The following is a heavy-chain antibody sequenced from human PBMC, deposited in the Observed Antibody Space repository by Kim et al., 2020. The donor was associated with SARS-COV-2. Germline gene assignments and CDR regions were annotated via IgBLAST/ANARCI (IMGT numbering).Heavy chain of an antibody. D-gene: IGHD3-16*02. Sequence: VKGRFTISRDNVKNSLYLQMNSLRDKDTAVYYCAREEISFGGVIVYHYFDYWGQGILVTVSS. CDR3: AREEISFGGVIVYHYFDY. J-gene: IGHJ4*02. V-gene: IGHV3-48*02.